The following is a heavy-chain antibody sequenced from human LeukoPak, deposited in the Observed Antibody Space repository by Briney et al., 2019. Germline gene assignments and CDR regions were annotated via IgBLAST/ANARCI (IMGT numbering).Heavy chain of an antibody. V-gene: IGHV3-21*01. CDR1: GFTFSSYS. D-gene: IGHD6-6*01. J-gene: IGHJ6*03. CDR3: ARDRVKQLAPYYYYYMDV. Sequence: GGSLRLSCAASGFTFSSYSMNCVRQAPGKGLEWVSSISSSSSYIYYADSVKGRFTISRDNAKNSLYLQMNSLRAEDTAVYYCARDRVKQLAPYYYYYMDVWGKGTTVTVSS. CDR2: ISSSSSYI.